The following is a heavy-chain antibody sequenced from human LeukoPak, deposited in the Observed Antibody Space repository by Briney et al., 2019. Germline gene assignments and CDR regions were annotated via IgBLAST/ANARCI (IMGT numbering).Heavy chain of an antibody. D-gene: IGHD5-24*01. Sequence: PSETLSLTCIVSGGSISSSNYYSGWIRQPPGKGLEWIGSMYYSGSTYYNPSLKSRVTISVDRSKNQFSLKLSSVTAADTAVYYCARGRDGYRDAFDIWGQGTMVTVSS. J-gene: IGHJ3*02. CDR1: GGSISSSNYY. CDR2: MYYSGST. CDR3: ARGRDGYRDAFDI. V-gene: IGHV4-39*07.